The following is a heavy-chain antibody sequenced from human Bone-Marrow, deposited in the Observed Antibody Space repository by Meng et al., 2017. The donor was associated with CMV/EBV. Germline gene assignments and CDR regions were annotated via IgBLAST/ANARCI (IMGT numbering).Heavy chain of an antibody. CDR2: INNDGRST. D-gene: IGHD1-26*01. J-gene: IGHJ4*01. CDR3: AREGYWEYYFDK. V-gene: IGHV3-74*01. CDR1: GFAFNTHW. Sequence: GGSLRLSCAASGFAFNTHWMHWVRQAPGKGLVWVSRINNDGRSTGYADAVKGRFTISRDNAKNTLYLHMTSLRAEDTAVYYCAREGYWEYYFDKWGQGTLVTVSS.